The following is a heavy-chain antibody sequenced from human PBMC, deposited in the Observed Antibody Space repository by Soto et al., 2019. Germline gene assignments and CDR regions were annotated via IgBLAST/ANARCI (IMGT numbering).Heavy chain of an antibody. V-gene: IGHV1-3*01. CDR2: INAGNGYT. D-gene: IGHD6-13*01. J-gene: IGHJ3*02. CDR3: ARPGYSKNWSHFDI. CDR1: GDSFGSYA. Sequence: ASVKVSCKASGDSFGSYAMHLVRQAPGQRLEWMGWINAGNGYTKYSKKFQGRVTITKDTSASTAYMKLSSMRSEDTAVYYCARPGYSKNWSHFDIWGQGTMVTVSS.